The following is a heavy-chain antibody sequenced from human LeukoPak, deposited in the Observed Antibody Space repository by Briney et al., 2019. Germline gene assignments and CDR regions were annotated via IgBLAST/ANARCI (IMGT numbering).Heavy chain of an antibody. Sequence: TTSETLSLTCTVSSGSISGYYWSWIRQPPGKGLEWIGYIYYSGSTSYNPSLKSRVTISVDTSKNQFSLKLSSVTAADTAVYYCAREGARWEPSFSAFDIWGQGTMVTVSS. CDR2: IYYSGST. D-gene: IGHD1-26*01. J-gene: IGHJ3*02. CDR3: AREGARWEPSFSAFDI. CDR1: SGSISGYY. V-gene: IGHV4-59*01.